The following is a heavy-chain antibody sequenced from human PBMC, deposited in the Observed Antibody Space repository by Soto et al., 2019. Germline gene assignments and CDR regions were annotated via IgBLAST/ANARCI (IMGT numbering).Heavy chain of an antibody. Sequence: EVQLLESGGGLVQPGGSLRLSCAASGFTFSSYAMSWVRQAPGKGLEWVSAISGSGGSTYYADSVKGRFTISRDNSKNTLYLQMNSLRAEDTAVYYCAKVRIPMTTVTTTFDYWGQGTLVTVSS. J-gene: IGHJ4*02. V-gene: IGHV3-23*01. CDR1: GFTFSSYA. CDR3: AKVRIPMTTVTTTFDY. D-gene: IGHD4-17*01. CDR2: ISGSGGST.